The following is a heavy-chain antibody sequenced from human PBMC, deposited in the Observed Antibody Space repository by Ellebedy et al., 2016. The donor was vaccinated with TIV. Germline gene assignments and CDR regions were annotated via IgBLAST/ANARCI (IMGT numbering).Heavy chain of an antibody. CDR3: ARYMDDYIQSRPFDP. V-gene: IGHV4-39*07. CDR1: GGSISSSDYY. Sequence: MPSETLSLTCTVSGGSISSSDYYWGWIRQAPGKGLEWIGNIYYSGTTYYNPSLKSRVTLSVDTSKNQFSLNLSSVTAADTAVYYCARYMDDYIQSRPFDPWGQGTLVTVSS. CDR2: IYYSGTT. J-gene: IGHJ5*02. D-gene: IGHD3-16*01.